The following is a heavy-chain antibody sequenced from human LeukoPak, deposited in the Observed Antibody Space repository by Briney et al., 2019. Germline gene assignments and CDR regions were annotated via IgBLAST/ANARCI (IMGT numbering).Heavy chain of an antibody. CDR3: ATLYGSGSSLDS. J-gene: IGHJ4*02. CDR2: ISGTGGRT. V-gene: IGHV3-23*01. Sequence: GGSLRLSCAASGFTFNNYGMSWVRQAPGKGLEWVSAISGTGGRTYYADSVKGRFTISRDNSKNILHLQMNNLRAEDTAVYYGATLYGSGSSLDSWGQGALVTVCS. CDR1: GFTFNNYG. D-gene: IGHD3-10*01.